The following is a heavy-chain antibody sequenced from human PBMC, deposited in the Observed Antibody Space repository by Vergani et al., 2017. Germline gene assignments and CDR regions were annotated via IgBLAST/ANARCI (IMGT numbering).Heavy chain of an antibody. CDR2: IFYSGTT. Sequence: QVQLQESGPGVVKPSQTLSLTCAVSGSSISSGDHCWTWIRQRPGKGLEWIGYIFYSGTTYDNPSLRSRLTISVDTSQNQFSLKLRSVTAADTAVYYCARVDTQVPATSHFYYMYVCGKGTTVVVSS. CDR1: GSSISSGDHC. D-gene: IGHD6-25*01. J-gene: IGHJ6*03. CDR3: ARVDTQVPATSHFYYMYV. V-gene: IGHV4-31*11.